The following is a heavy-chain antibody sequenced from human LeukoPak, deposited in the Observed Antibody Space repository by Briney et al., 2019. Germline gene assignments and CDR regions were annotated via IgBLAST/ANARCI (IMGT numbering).Heavy chain of an antibody. V-gene: IGHV1-24*01. Sequence: GASVKVSCKVSGYTLTELSMHWVRQAPGKGLEWMGGFDPEDGETIYAQKFQGRVTMTEATSTDKAYMELSSLRSEDTAVYYCDTGRGNGDYLGFDYWGQGTLVTVSS. J-gene: IGHJ4*02. D-gene: IGHD4-17*01. CDR2: FDPEDGET. CDR1: GYTLTELS. CDR3: DTGRGNGDYLGFDY.